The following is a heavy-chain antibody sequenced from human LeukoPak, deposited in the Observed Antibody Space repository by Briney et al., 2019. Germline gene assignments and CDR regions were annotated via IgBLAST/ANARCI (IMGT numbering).Heavy chain of an antibody. V-gene: IGHV3-7*01. J-gene: IGHJ4*02. CDR1: GFTFSSYW. D-gene: IGHD2-2*01. Sequence: PGGSLRLSCAASGFTFSSYWMSWVRQAPGKGLKWVANINQDESEKYYVGSVKGRFTISRDNAKNSLYLQMNSLRAEDTAVYYCARERGGYCSSTNCRGSFDYWGQGTLVTVSS. CDR2: INQDESEK. CDR3: ARERGGYCSSTNCRGSFDY.